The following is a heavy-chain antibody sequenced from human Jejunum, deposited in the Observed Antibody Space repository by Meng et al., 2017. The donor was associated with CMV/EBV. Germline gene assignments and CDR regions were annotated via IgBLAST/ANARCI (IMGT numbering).Heavy chain of an antibody. D-gene: IGHD3-10*01. Sequence: SCASISTSNWCSWVRQPPGKGLEWIGEIYHGGTTNYNPSLKSRVTISVDKSQNQFSLKLNSVTAADTAIYYCASQYYYDSSSAPRFDYWGQGTLVTVSS. CDR3: ASQYYYDSSSAPRFDY. CDR2: IYHGGTT. J-gene: IGHJ4*02. V-gene: IGHV4-4*02. CDR1: CASISTSNW.